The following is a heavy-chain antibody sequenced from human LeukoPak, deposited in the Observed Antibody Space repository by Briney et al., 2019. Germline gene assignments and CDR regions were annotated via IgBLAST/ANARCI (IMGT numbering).Heavy chain of an antibody. CDR3: ARRYYYDT. CDR1: GFTFSSYG. CDR2: IKQDGSEK. J-gene: IGHJ5*02. Sequence: GGSLRLSCAASGFTFSSYGMHWVRQAPGKGLEWVANIKQDGSEKYYVDSVKGRFTISRDNAKNSLYLQMNSLRAEDTAVYYCARRYYYDTWGQGTLVTVSS. V-gene: IGHV3-7*01. D-gene: IGHD3-22*01.